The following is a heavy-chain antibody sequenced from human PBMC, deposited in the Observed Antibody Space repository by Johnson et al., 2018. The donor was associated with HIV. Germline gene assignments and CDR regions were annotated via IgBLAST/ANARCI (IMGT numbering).Heavy chain of an antibody. V-gene: IGHV3-9*01. CDR3: AREAETKQLELQANDAFDI. CDR2: ISWNSGSI. J-gene: IGHJ3*02. D-gene: IGHD1-7*01. Sequence: VQLVESGGGLVQPGRSLRLSCAASGFTFDDYAMHWVRQAPGTGLEWVSGISWNSGSIGYADSVKGRFTISRDNSKNTLYLQMNSLRAEDTAVYYCAREAETKQLELQANDAFDIWGQGTMGTVSS. CDR1: GFTFDDYA.